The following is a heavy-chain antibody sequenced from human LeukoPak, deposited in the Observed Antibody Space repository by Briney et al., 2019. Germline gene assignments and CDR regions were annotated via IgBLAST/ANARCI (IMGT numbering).Heavy chain of an antibody. J-gene: IGHJ5*02. D-gene: IGHD5-12*01. CDR1: GLTFSSYA. CDR3: AKEQRGYSGYMVGSCFDP. CDR2: ISYDGSNK. V-gene: IGHV3-30*04. Sequence: GGSLRLSRAASGLTFSSYAMHWVRQAPGKGLEWVAVISYDGSNKYYADSVKGRFTISRDNSKKTLYLQMNSLRAEDTALYYCAKEQRGYSGYMVGSCFDPWGQGTLVTVSS.